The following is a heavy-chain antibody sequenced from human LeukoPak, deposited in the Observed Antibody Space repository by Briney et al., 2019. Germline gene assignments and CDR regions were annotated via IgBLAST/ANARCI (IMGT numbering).Heavy chain of an antibody. J-gene: IGHJ4*02. V-gene: IGHV3-74*01. D-gene: IGHD7-27*01. CDR3: ARNNWGIDE. CDR2: INNDGSDT. CDR1: GFKFSNHW. Sequence: GGSLRLSCAASGFKFSNHWMHWVRQSPGKGLVWVARINNDGSDTSHADSVEGRFTISRHNAANTLYLQMNSLRVEDTAMYFCARNNWGIDEWGQGTLVTVSS.